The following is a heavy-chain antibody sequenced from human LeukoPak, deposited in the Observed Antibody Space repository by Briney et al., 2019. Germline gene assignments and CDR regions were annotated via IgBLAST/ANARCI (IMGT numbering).Heavy chain of an antibody. CDR1: GFTFSSYG. CDR3: ARGLSGSYFGY. D-gene: IGHD1-26*01. CDR2: ISGSGGST. V-gene: IGHV3-23*01. J-gene: IGHJ4*02. Sequence: GGSLRLSCAASGFTFSSYGMSWVRQAPGKGLEWVSAISGSGGSTYYADSVKGRFTISRDNSKNTLYLQMNSLRAEDTAVYYCARGLSGSYFGYWGQGTLVTVSS.